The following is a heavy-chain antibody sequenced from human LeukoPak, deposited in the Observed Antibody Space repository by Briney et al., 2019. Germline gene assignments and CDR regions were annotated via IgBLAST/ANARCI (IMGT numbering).Heavy chain of an antibody. Sequence: GGSLRLSCAASEFTFSIYGMHWVRQAPGKGLEWVAFIRYDGTKKYYADSVKGQFTISRDNSKNTLYLQMNSLRPEDTAVYYCAKDSTNYADYARPDFWGQGTLVTVSS. CDR1: EFTFSIYG. V-gene: IGHV3-30*02. CDR2: IRYDGTKK. CDR3: AKDSTNYADYARPDF. D-gene: IGHD4-17*01. J-gene: IGHJ4*02.